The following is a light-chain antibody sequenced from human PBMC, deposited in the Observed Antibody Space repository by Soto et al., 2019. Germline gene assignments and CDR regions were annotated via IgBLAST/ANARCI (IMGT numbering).Light chain of an antibody. Sequence: TQMTQCPSSLSASVGDRVTITVRASQGVRNDLDWYQQRPGKAPKRLIYVASSLQSGIPSRFTGSGSGTDFTLTISSLQPEDFATYFCQQSYTTPITFGQGTRLEIK. CDR2: VAS. CDR3: QQSYTTPIT. J-gene: IGKJ5*01. CDR1: QGVRND. V-gene: IGKV1-39*01.